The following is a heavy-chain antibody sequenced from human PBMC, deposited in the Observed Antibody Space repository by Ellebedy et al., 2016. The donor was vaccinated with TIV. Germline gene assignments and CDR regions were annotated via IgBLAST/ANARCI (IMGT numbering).Heavy chain of an antibody. CDR2: IKSDGSTT. D-gene: IGHD4-17*01. CDR1: GFTFSSYS. J-gene: IGHJ4*02. V-gene: IGHV3-74*01. CDR3: ARVHNNGDLPYY. Sequence: GESLKISCAASGFTFSSYSMNWVRQAPGKGLVWVSRIKSDGSTTNYADSVKGRFTISRDNAKNTLYLQMNSLGADDTAVYYCARVHNNGDLPYYWGQGTLVTVSS.